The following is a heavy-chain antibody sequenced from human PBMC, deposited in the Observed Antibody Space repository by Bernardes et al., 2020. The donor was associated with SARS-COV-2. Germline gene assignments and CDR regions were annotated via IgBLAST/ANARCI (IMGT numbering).Heavy chain of an antibody. D-gene: IGHD6-19*01. V-gene: IGHV4-34*01. Sequence: SETLSLTCAVYGGSFSDYYWTWFRQSPGQGLEWIGEINHSGITNYNPSLESRVTISVDTSKNQFSLKLSSVTAADTGVYYCARLQWLVRYFDYWGQGALVTVSS. CDR3: ARLQWLVRYFDY. CDR2: INHSGIT. CDR1: GGSFSDYY. J-gene: IGHJ4*02.